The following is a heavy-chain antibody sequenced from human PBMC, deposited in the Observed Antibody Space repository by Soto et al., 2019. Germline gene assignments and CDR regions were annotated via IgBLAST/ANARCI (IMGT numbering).Heavy chain of an antibody. J-gene: IGHJ4*02. V-gene: IGHV4-39*01. CDR3: ARPFAAQTVAGFDS. CDR2: IPYSGNT. D-gene: IGHD6-19*01. CDR1: GGSLSSGSYY. Sequence: QLQLQESGPGLVKPSETLTLTCTVSGGSLSSGSYYWGWIRQPPGKVLEWIGSIPYSGNTYYNPSLKTRVTLSVDASKNEFSLKLRSVTAADTAVYYCARPFAAQTVAGFDSWGQGTLVTVSS.